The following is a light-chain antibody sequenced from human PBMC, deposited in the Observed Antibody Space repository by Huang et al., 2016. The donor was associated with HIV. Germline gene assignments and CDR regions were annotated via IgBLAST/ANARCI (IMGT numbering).Light chain of an antibody. V-gene: IGKV3-15*01. J-gene: IGKJ2*01. CDR1: QSVENN. CDR3: HQYNNWPPYT. Sequence: EIVMTQSPATLSVSPGEGVTLSCRASQSVENNLDWYQQKPGQAPRLLIYGASTRATGVPARFSGSGSGTEFHLTISSLRSEDFAVYYCHQYNNWPPYTFGQGTKLEIK. CDR2: GAS.